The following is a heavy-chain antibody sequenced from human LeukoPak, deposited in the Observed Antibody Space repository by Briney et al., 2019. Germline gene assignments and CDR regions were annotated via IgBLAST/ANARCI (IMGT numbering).Heavy chain of an antibody. V-gene: IGHV3-30*03. CDR3: ARTTRIFFPTSGFDY. D-gene: IGHD2-15*01. J-gene: IGHJ4*02. CDR1: GFTFSSYG. CDR2: ISYDGSNK. Sequence: PGRSLRLSCAASGFTFSSYGMHWVRQAPGKGLEWVAVISYDGSNKYYADSVKGRFTISRDNSKNTLYLQMNSLRVEDTAVYYCARTTRIFFPTSGFDYWGQGTLVTVSS.